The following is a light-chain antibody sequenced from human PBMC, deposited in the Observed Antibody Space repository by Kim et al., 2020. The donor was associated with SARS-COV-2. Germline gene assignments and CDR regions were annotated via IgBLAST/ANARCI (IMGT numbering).Light chain of an antibody. J-gene: IGKJ4*01. CDR1: QDIHNY. Sequence: ASVGDRITLSCRASQDIHNYLAWFQQKPGQAPKSLIYDVSILQSGVPSRVSGSGSGTHFTLTISNLQPEDFATYYCQHYNSYPLTFGGGTKVDIK. CDR3: QHYNSYPLT. CDR2: DVS. V-gene: IGKV1-16*01.